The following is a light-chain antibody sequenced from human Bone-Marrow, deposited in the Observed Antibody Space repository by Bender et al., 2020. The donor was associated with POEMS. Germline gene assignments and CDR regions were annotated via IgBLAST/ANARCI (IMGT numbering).Light chain of an antibody. CDR1: ALPKKY. CDR2: EDD. Sequence: SSELTQPPSVSVSPGQTARITCSGDALPKKYAYWYQQKSGQAPVLVIFEDDKRPYGIPERFSGSSSGTMATLTISGAQVEDDADYYCYSTDINDVGGIFGGGTRLTVL. CDR3: YSTDINDVGGI. V-gene: IGLV3-10*01. J-gene: IGLJ2*01.